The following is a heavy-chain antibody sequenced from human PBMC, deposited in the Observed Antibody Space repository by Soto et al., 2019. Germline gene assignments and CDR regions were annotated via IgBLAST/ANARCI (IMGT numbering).Heavy chain of an antibody. D-gene: IGHD5-12*01. V-gene: IGHV1-8*01. CDR2: INPSSGNT. J-gene: IGHJ4*02. Sequence: QVQLVQSGAEVKKPGASVKVSCKASGYPFTRYDITWVRQATGQGLEWMGWINPSSGNTGYAQNFQGSVTLTIGTSMSIVYMVVTRLRSEDTAVYFCVRVPSLYSGFDDYWGQGTLVTVSS. CDR3: VRVPSLYSGFDDY. CDR1: GYPFTRYD.